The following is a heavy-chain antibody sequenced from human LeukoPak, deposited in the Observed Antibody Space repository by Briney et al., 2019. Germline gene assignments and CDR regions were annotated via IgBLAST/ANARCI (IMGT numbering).Heavy chain of an antibody. CDR2: INHSGST. V-gene: IGHV4-34*01. J-gene: IGHJ6*02. CDR3: ARGSGGRVVVAATRNYYYGMDV. Sequence: KPSETLSPTCAVYGGSFSGYYWSWIRQPPGKGLEWIGEINHSGSTNYNPSLKSRVTISVDTSKNQFSLKLSSVTAADTAVYYCARGSGGRVVVAATRNYYYGMDVWGQGTTVTVSS. D-gene: IGHD2-15*01. CDR1: GGSFSGYY.